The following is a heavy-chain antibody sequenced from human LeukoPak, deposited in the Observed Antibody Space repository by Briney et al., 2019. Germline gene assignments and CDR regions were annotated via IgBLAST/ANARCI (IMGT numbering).Heavy chain of an antibody. J-gene: IGHJ4*02. D-gene: IGHD1-20*01. CDR3: ARAPNWNEGGYFDY. V-gene: IGHV1-3*01. CDR1: GYTFTSYA. CDR2: INAGNGNT. Sequence: GASVKVSCKASGYTFTSYAMHWVRQAPGQRLEWMGWINAGNGNTKYSQKFQGRVTITRDTSASTAYMELSSLRSEDTAVYYCARAPNWNEGGYFDYWGQGTLVTVSS.